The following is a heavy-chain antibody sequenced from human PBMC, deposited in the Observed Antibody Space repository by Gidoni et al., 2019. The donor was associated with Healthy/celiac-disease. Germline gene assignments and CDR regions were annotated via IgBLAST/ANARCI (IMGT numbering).Heavy chain of an antibody. CDR3: ARIRGMTTVTWGLFDY. D-gene: IGHD4-4*01. CDR1: GYSISSGYY. J-gene: IGHJ4*02. CDR2: IYHSGRT. Sequence: QVQLQESGPGLVKPSETLSLPCAVSGYSISSGYYWGWIRQPPGRGLEWIGSIYHSGRTYYNPSLKSRVTISGDTSKNQFSLKLSSVTAADTAVYYCARIRGMTTVTWGLFDYWVQGTLVTVSS. V-gene: IGHV4-38-2*01.